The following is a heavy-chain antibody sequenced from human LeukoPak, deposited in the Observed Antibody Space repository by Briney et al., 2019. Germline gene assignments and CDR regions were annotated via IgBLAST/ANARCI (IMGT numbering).Heavy chain of an antibody. J-gene: IGHJ5*02. D-gene: IGHD6-13*01. Sequence: GASVKVSCKASGYTFTSYAMHWVRQAPGQRLEWMGWINAGNGNTKYSQKFQGRVTITRDTSATTAYMELSSLRSEDTAVYYCARYEGYSSSVPFDPWGQGTLVTVSS. V-gene: IGHV1-3*01. CDR2: INAGNGNT. CDR3: ARYEGYSSSVPFDP. CDR1: GYTFTSYA.